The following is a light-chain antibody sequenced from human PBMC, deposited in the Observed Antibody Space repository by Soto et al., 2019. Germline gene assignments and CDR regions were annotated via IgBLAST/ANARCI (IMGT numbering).Light chain of an antibody. Sequence: DIQMTQSPSSLSASVGDRVTIACRASQSIAGFLNWYQQKPGKSPDLLIYATSSLHSGVNPPFSGSGSGPDFNLTSSPLQPDDSASYFGQRTFNNPTFGPET. J-gene: IGKJ3*01. CDR2: ATS. CDR3: QRTFNNPT. V-gene: IGKV1-39*01. CDR1: QSIAGF.